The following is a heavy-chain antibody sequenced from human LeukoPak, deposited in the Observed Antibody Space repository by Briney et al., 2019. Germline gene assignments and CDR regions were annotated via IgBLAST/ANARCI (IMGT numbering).Heavy chain of an antibody. D-gene: IGHD5-24*01. Sequence: GSLRLSCAASGFTFSDYYMSWIRQPPGKGLEWIGYIYYSGSTNYNPSLKSRVTISVDTSKNQFSLKLSSVIAADTAVYYCAREGSKRWLHLDAFDIWGQGTMVTVSS. CDR1: GFTFSDYY. CDR3: AREGSKRWLHLDAFDI. CDR2: IYYSGST. J-gene: IGHJ3*02. V-gene: IGHV4-59*01.